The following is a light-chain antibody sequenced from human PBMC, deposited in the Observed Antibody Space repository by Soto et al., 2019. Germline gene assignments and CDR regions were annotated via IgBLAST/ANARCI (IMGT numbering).Light chain of an antibody. Sequence: EIVLTQSPGTLSLSPGERATLSCRASQSVSSSYLAWYQQIPGQAPRLLIYGASSRAPGIPDRFSGSGSGTDFTLTISGLEPEDFAIYCCQHYGTSPPGTFGQGTKVGIK. CDR2: GAS. V-gene: IGKV3-20*01. CDR1: QSVSSSY. J-gene: IGKJ1*01. CDR3: QHYGTSPPGT.